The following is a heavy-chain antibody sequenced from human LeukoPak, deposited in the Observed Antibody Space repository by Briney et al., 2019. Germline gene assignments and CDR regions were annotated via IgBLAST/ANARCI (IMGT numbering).Heavy chain of an antibody. CDR1: GGSISSGGYS. CDR3: AGAATHDAFDI. J-gene: IGHJ3*02. V-gene: IGHV4-31*03. Sequence: SQTLSLTCTVSGGSISSGGYSWSWIRQHPGKGLEWIGYIYYSGSTYYNPSLKSRVTISVDTSKNQFSLKLTSVTAADTAVYYCAGAATHDAFDIWGQGTVVTVSS. D-gene: IGHD2-15*01. CDR2: IYYSGST.